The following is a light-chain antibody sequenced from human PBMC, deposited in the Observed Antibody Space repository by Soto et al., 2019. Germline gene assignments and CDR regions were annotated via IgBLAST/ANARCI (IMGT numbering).Light chain of an antibody. V-gene: IGKV3-20*01. CDR2: GAS. CDR1: QSVSSSY. J-gene: IGKJ3*01. CDR3: QQYGSSPGFT. Sequence: EIVLTQSPGTLSLSPGERATLSCRASQSVSSSYLALYQQKPGQAPRLLIYGASSRATGIPDRFSGSGSGTAFTLTISRLEPEDFSVYYCQQYGSSPGFTFGPGTKVEIK.